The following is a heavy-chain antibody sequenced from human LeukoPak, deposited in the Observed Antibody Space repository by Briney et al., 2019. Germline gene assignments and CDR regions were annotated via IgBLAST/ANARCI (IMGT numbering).Heavy chain of an antibody. D-gene: IGHD3-10*01. Sequence: GGSLRLSCAASGFTFGSYAMSWVRQAPGKGLEWVSVMRGIGGRTYYADSVKGRFTISRDNSKNTLYLQMNSLRAEDTAVYYCAKATSSAHAAFDIWGQGTMVTVSS. CDR2: MRGIGGRT. V-gene: IGHV3-23*01. J-gene: IGHJ3*02. CDR3: AKATSSAHAAFDI. CDR1: GFTFGSYA.